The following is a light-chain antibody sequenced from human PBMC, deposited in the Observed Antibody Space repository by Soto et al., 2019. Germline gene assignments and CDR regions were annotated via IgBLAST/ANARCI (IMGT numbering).Light chain of an antibody. J-gene: IGLJ1*01. Sequence: QSVLTQPPSASVPPGQSVTISCTGTSSDVDDNNYVSWYQQHPGKAPKLMIYEVSKRPSGVPDRFSGSKSGNTASLTVSGLQAEDEADYYCSSYAGSNNTYVFGTGTKVTVL. CDR2: EVS. CDR3: SSYAGSNNTYV. CDR1: SSDVDDNNY. V-gene: IGLV2-8*01.